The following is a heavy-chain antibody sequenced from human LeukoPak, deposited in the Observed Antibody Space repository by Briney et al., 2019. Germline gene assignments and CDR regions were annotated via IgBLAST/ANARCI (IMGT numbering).Heavy chain of an antibody. Sequence: GRSLRLSCAASGFTFRSYGMHWVRQAPGKGLEWVAFIWYDGSDEYYADSVKGRFTISRDNSKNTLYLQMNSLRAEDTAVYYCAGDRVNYWGQGTLVTVSS. V-gene: IGHV3-33*01. CDR3: AGDRVNY. CDR1: GFTFRSYG. J-gene: IGHJ4*02. CDR2: IWYDGSDE.